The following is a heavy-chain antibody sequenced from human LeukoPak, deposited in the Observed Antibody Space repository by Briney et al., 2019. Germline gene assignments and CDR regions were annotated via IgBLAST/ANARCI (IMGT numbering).Heavy chain of an antibody. CDR2: INSDGSSK. CDR1: GFTFSSCW. D-gene: IGHD2-2*01. J-gene: IGHJ4*02. Sequence: GGTLRLSCAVSGFTFSSCWMHWVRQPPAKGLVWVSRINSDGSSKSYADPAKDSRTISRGNATNNLYLQMQSQIAEDTTVYYCARSASASPGRFWTSYYWGQGTLVTVSS. CDR3: ARSASASPGRFWTSYY. V-gene: IGHV3-74*01.